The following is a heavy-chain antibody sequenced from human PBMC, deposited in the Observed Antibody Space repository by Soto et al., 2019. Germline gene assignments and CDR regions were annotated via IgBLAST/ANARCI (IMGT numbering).Heavy chain of an antibody. V-gene: IGHV4-34*01. CDR2: INHSGST. J-gene: IGHJ4*02. Sequence: SETLSLTCSVSGGSISSGYWTWIRQPPGTGLEWIGEINHSGSTNYNPSLKSRVTISVDTSKNQFSLKLTSVTAADTAVYYCARDKITGLFDYWXQGTLVTVSS. CDR1: GGSISSGY. CDR3: ARDKITGLFDY. D-gene: IGHD2-8*02.